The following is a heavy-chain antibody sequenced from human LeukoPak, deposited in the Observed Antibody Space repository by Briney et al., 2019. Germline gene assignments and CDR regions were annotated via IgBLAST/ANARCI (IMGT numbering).Heavy chain of an antibody. CDR3: ARFSQYYDSPTHYLDY. Sequence: SETLSLTCTVSGGSISSYYWSWIRQPPGKGLEWIGYIYYSGSTNYNPSLKSRVTISVDTSKNQFSLKLSSVTAADTAVYYCARFSQYYDSPTHYLDYWGQGILVTVSS. J-gene: IGHJ4*02. D-gene: IGHD2/OR15-2a*01. CDR2: IYYSGST. V-gene: IGHV4-59*01. CDR1: GGSISSYY.